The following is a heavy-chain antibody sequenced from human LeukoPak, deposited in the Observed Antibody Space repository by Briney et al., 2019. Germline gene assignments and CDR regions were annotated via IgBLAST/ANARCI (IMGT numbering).Heavy chain of an antibody. Sequence: PGGSLRLSCAASGFTFSSYAMHWVRQAPGKGLEWVAVISYDGSNKYYADSVKGRFTISRDNSKNTLYLQMNTLRPEDTAVYYCSRDRLGGLDYWGQGTLVTVSS. D-gene: IGHD5-12*01. V-gene: IGHV3-30-3*01. CDR1: GFTFSSYA. CDR2: ISYDGSNK. J-gene: IGHJ4*02. CDR3: SRDRLGGLDY.